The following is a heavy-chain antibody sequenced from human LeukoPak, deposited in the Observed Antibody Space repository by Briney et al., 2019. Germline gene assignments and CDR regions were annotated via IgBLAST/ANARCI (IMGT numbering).Heavy chain of an antibody. CDR2: IKNDGSER. D-gene: IGHD3-3*01. CDR3: ATDRGWRTSGYYLYYFEY. V-gene: IGHV3-7*01. CDR1: GFVFRNYF. Sequence: GGSLRLSCAASGFVFRNYFMSWVRQAPGKGLEWVASIKNDGSERYYVDSVRGRYTISRDNTKNSRFLQRSSLRAEDTAVYYCATDRGWRTSGYYLYYFEYWGQGTLVPFSS. J-gene: IGHJ4*02.